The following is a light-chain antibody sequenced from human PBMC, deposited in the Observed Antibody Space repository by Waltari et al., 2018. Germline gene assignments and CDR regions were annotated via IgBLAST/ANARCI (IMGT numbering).Light chain of an antibody. CDR1: QSISSY. CDR2: PGA. Sequence: DIQMTQSPSSLSASVGDRVTITCRASQSISSYLNWYQQKPGNAPKLLIYPGASLQIGVPSRFSGRGSGTDFTLTISSLQFEDFATYYCQQSYSTPLTFGGGTRVEIK. CDR3: QQSYSTPLT. J-gene: IGKJ4*01. V-gene: IGKV1-39*01.